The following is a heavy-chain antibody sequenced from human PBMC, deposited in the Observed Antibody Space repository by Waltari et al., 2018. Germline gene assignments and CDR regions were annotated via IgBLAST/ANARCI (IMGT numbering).Heavy chain of an antibody. CDR1: GYTFTDYI. CDR2: ISDYDGNI. V-gene: IGHV1-18*04. CDR3: ARRRRIAVTDSEAFYFDY. Sequence: QVQLVQSGPGVKKPGASVKVSCKASGYTFTDYIITWVRQAPGQGLEWMGWISDYDGNINYAQKVQDRVTMTTDTSATTAYMELRSLRSDDAAVYYCARRRRIAVTDSEAFYFDYWGQGTLVTVSS. D-gene: IGHD6-19*01. J-gene: IGHJ4*02.